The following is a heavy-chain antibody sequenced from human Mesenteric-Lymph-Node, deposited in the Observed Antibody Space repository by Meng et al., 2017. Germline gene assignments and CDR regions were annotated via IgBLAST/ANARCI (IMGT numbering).Heavy chain of an antibody. V-gene: IGHV4-34*01. CDR1: GGSFSGYY. CDR3: ARTYYYDSSGYSDFDY. CDR2: INHSGST. Sequence: SETLSLTCAVYGGSFSGYYWSWIRQPPGKGLEWIGEINHSGSTNYNPSLKSRVTISVDTSKNQFSLKLSSVTAADTAVYYCARTYYYDSSGYSDFDYWGQGTLVTVSS. J-gene: IGHJ4*02. D-gene: IGHD3-22*01.